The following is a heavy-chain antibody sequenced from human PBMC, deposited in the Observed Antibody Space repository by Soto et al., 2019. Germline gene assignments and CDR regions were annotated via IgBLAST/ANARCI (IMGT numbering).Heavy chain of an antibody. J-gene: IGHJ3*01. D-gene: IGHD2-2*01. CDR2: IYWDDNT. CDR1: GFSISSSGVA. Sequence: QITLKESGPTLVKPTQTLTLTCSFSGFSISSSGVAVGWIRQPPGKALEWLTVIYWDDNTRYSPSLKTRLTLSKDTSTNQVVLTMTHMDPVDTATYYCALRAISAAACGAFDFWGQGTMVTVSS. CDR3: ALRAISAAACGAFDF. V-gene: IGHV2-5*02.